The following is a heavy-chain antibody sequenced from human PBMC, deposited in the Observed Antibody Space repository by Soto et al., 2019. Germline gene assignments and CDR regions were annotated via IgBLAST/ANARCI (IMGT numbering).Heavy chain of an antibody. J-gene: IGHJ6*03. Sequence: SETLSLTCTVSGGSISGYSWSWIRQSPGKGLEWIGYVHYSGSTNYNPSLKSRVTISVDTSKNQFSLKLSSVTAADTAVYYCAIVETPLKQFFISTSYHYYHMAVWGKGTTVPGSS. CDR3: AIVETPLKQFFISTSYHYYHMAV. V-gene: IGHV4-59*08. D-gene: IGHD2-2*01. CDR1: GGSISGYS. CDR2: VHYSGST.